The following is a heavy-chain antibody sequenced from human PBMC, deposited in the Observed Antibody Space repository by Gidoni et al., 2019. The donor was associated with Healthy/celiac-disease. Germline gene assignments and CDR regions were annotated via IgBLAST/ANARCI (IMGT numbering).Heavy chain of an antibody. J-gene: IGHJ5*02. CDR3: AKDIWYNWNYDWFDP. Sequence: EVQLLESGGGWVQPGGSLWLSCSGSGCTFSSYALSWVRQVPGKGLGWVSAISGSGGSTYYADSVKGRFTISRDNSKNTLFLQMNSLRAEDTAVYYCAKDIWYNWNYDWFDPWGQGTLVTVSS. CDR2: ISGSGGST. D-gene: IGHD1-7*01. CDR1: GCTFSSYA. V-gene: IGHV3-23*01.